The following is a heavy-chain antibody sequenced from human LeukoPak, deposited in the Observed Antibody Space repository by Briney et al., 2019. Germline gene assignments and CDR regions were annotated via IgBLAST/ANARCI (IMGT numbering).Heavy chain of an antibody. CDR3: ARGLSRAYYYGSGSYANWFDP. V-gene: IGHV4-34*01. CDR2: INHSGST. J-gene: IGHJ5*02. D-gene: IGHD3-10*01. CDR1: GGSFSGYY. Sequence: PSETLSLSCAVYGGSFSGYYWSWIRQAPGKGLEWIGEINHSGSTNYKPSLKSRVTISVDTSKNQFSLKLSSVTAADTAVYYCARGLSRAYYYGSGSYANWFDPWGQGTLVTVSS.